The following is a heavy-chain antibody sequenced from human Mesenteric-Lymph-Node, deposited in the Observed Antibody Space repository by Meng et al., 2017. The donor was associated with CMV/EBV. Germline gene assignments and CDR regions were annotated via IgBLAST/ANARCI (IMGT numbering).Heavy chain of an antibody. D-gene: IGHD6-19*01. CDR2: TSGNSGST. Sequence: GGSLRLSCVASGFTFSNYTMCWVRQAPGKGLEWVSGTSGNSGSTYYADSVKGRFTISRDNAKNTLFLEMNSLRGEDTAVYYCAKGSRPAGTSDYWGQGTLVTVSS. CDR1: GFTFSNYT. V-gene: IGHV3-23*01. CDR3: AKGSRPAGTSDY. J-gene: IGHJ4*02.